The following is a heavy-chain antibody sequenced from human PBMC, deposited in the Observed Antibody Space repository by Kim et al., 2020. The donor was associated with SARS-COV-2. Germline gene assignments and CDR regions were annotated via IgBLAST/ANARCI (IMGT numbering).Heavy chain of an antibody. CDR3: AKDACVTSVLTQGYVDS. CDR2: ISGSGSDT. D-gene: IGHD4-17*01. V-gene: IGHV3-23*01. CDR1: GFPFSNSP. J-gene: IGHJ5*01. Sequence: GGSLRLSCAASGFPFSNSPMSWVRQAPGKGLEWVSTISGSGSDTFYADSGKGRFTISRDNSRNTLYLQMNSLRVEDTAVFYCAKDACVTSVLTQGYVDS.